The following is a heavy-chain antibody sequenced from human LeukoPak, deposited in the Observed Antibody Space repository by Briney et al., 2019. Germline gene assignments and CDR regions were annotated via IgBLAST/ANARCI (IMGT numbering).Heavy chain of an antibody. CDR2: IYSSGSS. D-gene: IGHD4-23*01. J-gene: IGHJ4*02. Sequence: SETLSLTCSVSGGPISSYYWSWIRQPAGKGLEWIGRIYSSGSSSYNPSLKSRVTMSVDTSKNQFSLNLTSVTAADTAVYYCARDRTYGGNSGFDYWGQGTLVTVSS. V-gene: IGHV4-4*07. CDR3: ARDRTYGGNSGFDY. CDR1: GGPISSYY.